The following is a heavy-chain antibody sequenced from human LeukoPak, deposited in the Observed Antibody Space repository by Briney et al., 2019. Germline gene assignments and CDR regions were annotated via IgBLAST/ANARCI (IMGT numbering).Heavy chain of an antibody. J-gene: IGHJ4*02. CDR2: IKKDGSEK. V-gene: IGHV3-7*03. CDR1: GFTFSSYW. D-gene: IGHD2-15*01. CDR3: AKTGTSGIVVVVAAFSFDY. Sequence: GGSLRLSCAASGFTFSSYWMSWVRQAPGKGLEWVANIKKDGSEKYYVDSVKGRFTISRDNAKTSLYLQMNSLRAEDTAVYYCAKTGTSGIVVVVAAFSFDYWGQGTLVTVSS.